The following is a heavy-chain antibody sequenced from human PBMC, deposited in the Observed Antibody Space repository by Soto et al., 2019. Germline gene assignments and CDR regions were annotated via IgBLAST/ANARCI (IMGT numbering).Heavy chain of an antibody. CDR1: GFSPSNARMG. Sequence: QVTLKESGPVLVKPTETPTLTCTVSGFSPSNARMGVSWIRQPPGKALEWLAHIFSNDEKSYSTSLKSRLTISKDTSKSQVVLTMTNMDPVDTATYYCARIVILTGYYGTGHGMDVWGQGTTVTVSS. D-gene: IGHD3-9*01. V-gene: IGHV2-26*01. J-gene: IGHJ6*02. CDR2: IFSNDEK. CDR3: ARIVILTGYYGTGHGMDV.